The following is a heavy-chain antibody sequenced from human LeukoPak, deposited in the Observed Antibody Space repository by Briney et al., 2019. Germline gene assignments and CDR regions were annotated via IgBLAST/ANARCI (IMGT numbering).Heavy chain of an antibody. CDR3: ARTSDYYNYYFDY. CDR1: GYRFTDYY. Sequence: ASVKVSCKASGYRFTDYYVHWVRQAPGRGLEWMAWINPNDGTTNYAQKFQGRVTMITDTSISTAYMELSNLRSDDTAVYYCARTSDYYNYYFDYWGQGTPVIVSS. V-gene: IGHV1-2*02. J-gene: IGHJ4*02. D-gene: IGHD4-11*01. CDR2: INPNDGTT.